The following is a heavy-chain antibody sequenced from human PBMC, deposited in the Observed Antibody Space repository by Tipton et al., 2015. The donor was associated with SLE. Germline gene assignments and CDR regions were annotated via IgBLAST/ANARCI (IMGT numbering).Heavy chain of an antibody. CDR3: AKDVSYYDFWSGYYTGSTGTHFDY. J-gene: IGHJ4*02. CDR1: GGSISNYY. Sequence: LRLSCTVSGGSISNYYWSWIRQPPGKGLEWIGYIYYTGSTNYNPSLKSRVTISVDTSNNQFSLKLRSVTAADTAVYYCAKDVSYYDFWSGYYTGSTGTHFDYWGQGTLVTVSS. V-gene: IGHV4-59*01. D-gene: IGHD3-3*01. CDR2: IYYTGST.